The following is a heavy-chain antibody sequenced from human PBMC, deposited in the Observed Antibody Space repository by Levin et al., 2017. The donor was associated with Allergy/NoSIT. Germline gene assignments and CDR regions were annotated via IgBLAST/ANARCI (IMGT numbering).Heavy chain of an antibody. CDR1: GFTFGDYA. J-gene: IGHJ4*02. Sequence: GGSLRLSCTASGFTFGDYAMSWFRQAPGKGLEWVGFIRSKAYGGTTEYAASVKGRFTISRDDSKSIAYLQMNSLKTEDTAVYYCTRAKYSSSWSSADYWGQGTLVTVSS. CDR3: TRAKYSSSWSSADY. V-gene: IGHV3-49*03. D-gene: IGHD6-13*01. CDR2: IRSKAYGGTT.